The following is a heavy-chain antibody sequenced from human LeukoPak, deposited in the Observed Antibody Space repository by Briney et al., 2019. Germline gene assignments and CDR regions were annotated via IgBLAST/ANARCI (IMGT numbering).Heavy chain of an antibody. D-gene: IGHD5-24*01. Sequence: SETLSLTCTVSDGSISSYYWTWIRQPAGKGLEWIGRINSSGSTNYNPSLKSRVTLSVDTSKNQFSLKLSPVTAADTAVYYCARAGDGYTSDYWGQGTLVTVSS. CDR2: INSSGST. J-gene: IGHJ4*02. V-gene: IGHV4-4*07. CDR3: ARAGDGYTSDY. CDR1: DGSISSYY.